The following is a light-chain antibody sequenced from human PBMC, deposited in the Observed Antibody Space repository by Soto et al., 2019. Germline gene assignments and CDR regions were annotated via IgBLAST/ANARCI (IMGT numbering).Light chain of an antibody. CDR3: QQYGSSRT. Sequence: ESVLTQSPGTLSLSPGERATLSCRASQTLNSRHSSWYQQQPGPPRLLIIDGASSGTTNIPDRCSGSWSRKDFTLTISTLDPEYFALYYWQQYGSSRTFGQGTKVDIK. J-gene: IGKJ1*01. CDR2: GAS. CDR1: QTLNSRH. V-gene: IGKV3-20*01.